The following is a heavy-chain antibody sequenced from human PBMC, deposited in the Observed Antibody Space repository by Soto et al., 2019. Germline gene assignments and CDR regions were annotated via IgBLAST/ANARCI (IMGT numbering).Heavy chain of an antibody. Sequence: EVQLLESGGGLLQHGGSLRLSCAASGFTFSSNALSWVRQATAKGLEWVSDISSSGGSTYYADSVKGRFTISTDNSKNILYLQMNNLRAEDTAVYYCAKEQGDSYVDYWGQRTLVAVSS. V-gene: IGHV3-23*01. D-gene: IGHD2-21*02. CDR1: GFTFSSNA. J-gene: IGHJ4*02. CDR2: ISSSGGST. CDR3: AKEQGDSYVDY.